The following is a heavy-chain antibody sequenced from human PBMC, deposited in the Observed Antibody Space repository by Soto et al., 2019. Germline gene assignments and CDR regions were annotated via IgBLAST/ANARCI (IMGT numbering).Heavy chain of an antibody. CDR2: IIPIFGTA. Sequence: SVKVSCKASGGTFSSYAISWVRQAPGQGLEWMGGIIPIFGTANYAQKFQGRVTITADESTSTAYMELSSLRSEDTAVYYCARVVPAAPNWFDPWGQGTLVTVSS. CDR1: GGTFSSYA. CDR3: ARVVPAAPNWFDP. V-gene: IGHV1-69*13. D-gene: IGHD2-2*01. J-gene: IGHJ5*02.